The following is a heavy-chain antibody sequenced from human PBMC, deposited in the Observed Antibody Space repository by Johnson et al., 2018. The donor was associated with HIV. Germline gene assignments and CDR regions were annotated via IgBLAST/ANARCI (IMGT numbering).Heavy chain of an antibody. CDR2: ISYAGSNK. D-gene: IGHD3-22*01. Sequence: QVQLVESGGGVVQPGRSLRLSCAASGFTFSSYGMHWVRQAPGKGLEWVAVISYAGSNKYYADSVKGRFTISRDNSKNTLYLQMNSLRAEDTAVYYCAKGIVVGVRAFDIWGQGTMVTVSS. CDR1: GFTFSSYG. CDR3: AKGIVVGVRAFDI. V-gene: IGHV3-30*18. J-gene: IGHJ3*02.